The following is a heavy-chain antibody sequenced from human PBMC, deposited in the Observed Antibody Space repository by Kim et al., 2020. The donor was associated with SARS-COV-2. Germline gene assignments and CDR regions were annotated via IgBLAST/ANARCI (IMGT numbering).Heavy chain of an antibody. Sequence: SETLSLTCTVSGGSISSSSYYWGWIRQPPGKGLEWIGSIYYSGSTYYNPSLKSRVTISVDTSKNQFSLKLSSVTAADTAVYYCASGERGGYYYGMDVWGQGTTVTVSS. CDR1: GGSISSSSYY. J-gene: IGHJ6*02. CDR3: ASGERGGYYYGMDV. CDR2: IYYSGST. V-gene: IGHV4-39*01. D-gene: IGHD3-10*01.